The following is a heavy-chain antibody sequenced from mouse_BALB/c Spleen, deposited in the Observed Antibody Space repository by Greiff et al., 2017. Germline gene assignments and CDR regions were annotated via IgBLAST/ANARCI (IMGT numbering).Heavy chain of an antibody. V-gene: IGHV2-2*02. CDR2: IWSGGST. CDR1: GFSLTSYG. J-gene: IGHJ3*01. CDR3: ARTGYYDYDWFAY. D-gene: IGHD2-4*01. Sequence: VQLQQSGPGLVQPSQTLSITCTASGFSLTSYGVHWVRQSPGKGLEWLGVIWSGGSTDYNAAFISRLSIRKDNSKSQVFFKMNSLQANDTAIYYCARTGYYDYDWFAYWGQGTLVTVSA.